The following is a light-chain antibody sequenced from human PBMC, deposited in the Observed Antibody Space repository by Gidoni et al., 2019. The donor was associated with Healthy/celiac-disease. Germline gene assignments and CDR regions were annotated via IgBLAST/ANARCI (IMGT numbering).Light chain of an antibody. Sequence: DIVMTQSPDSLAVSLGERATINCKSSQSVLYSSNNKNYLAWYQQKPGQPPKLLIYWASTRESGVPDRFSGSGSGTDFTLTISSLQAEDVAVYYCQQYYSTPRTFGQGTKEKSN. CDR2: WAS. CDR3: QQYYSTPRT. V-gene: IGKV4-1*01. J-gene: IGKJ1*01. CDR1: QSVLYSSNNKNY.